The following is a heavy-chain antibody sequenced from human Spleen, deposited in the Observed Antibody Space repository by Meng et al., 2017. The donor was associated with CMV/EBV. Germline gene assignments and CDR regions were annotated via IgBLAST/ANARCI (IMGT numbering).Heavy chain of an antibody. CDR1: TFSTYA. V-gene: IGHV1-69*05. CDR2: IMPIFGTA. J-gene: IGHJ4*02. CDR3: ARGYCSSPSCYPDYFFDY. Sequence: TFSTYAIGWGRQATGQGLEWMGGIMPIFGTANYAQKFQGRFTITTDESTTTAYMELNSLRSEDTAVYYCARGYCSSPSCYPDYFFDYWGQGTLVTVSS. D-gene: IGHD2-2*01.